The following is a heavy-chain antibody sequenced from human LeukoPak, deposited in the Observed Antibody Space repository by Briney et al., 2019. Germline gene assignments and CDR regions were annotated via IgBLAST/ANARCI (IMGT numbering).Heavy chain of an antibody. J-gene: IGHJ6*03. D-gene: IGHD4-17*01. CDR3: ARSSVTTDYYYMDV. CDR2: IIPILGIA. V-gene: IGHV1-69*02. Sequence: GASVKVSCKASGYTFTSYTISWVRQAPGQGLEWMGRIIPILGIANYAQKFQGRVTITTDGSTSTAYMELSSLRSEDTAVYYCARSSVTTDYYYMDVWGKGTTVTVSS. CDR1: GYTFTSYT.